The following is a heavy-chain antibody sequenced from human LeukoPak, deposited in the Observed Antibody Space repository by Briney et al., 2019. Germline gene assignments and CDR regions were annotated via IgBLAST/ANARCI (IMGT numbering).Heavy chain of an antibody. V-gene: IGHV3-15*01. J-gene: IGHJ3*02. CDR3: TTDRITMIVVAWGAFDI. D-gene: IGHD3-22*01. CDR2: IKSKTDGGTT. Sequence: GGSLRLSCAASGFTFSSYGMSWVRQAPGKGLEWVGRIKSKTDGGTTDYAAPVKGRFTISRDDSKNTLYLQMNSLKTEDTAVYYCTTDRITMIVVAWGAFDIWGQGTMVTVSS. CDR1: GFTFSSYG.